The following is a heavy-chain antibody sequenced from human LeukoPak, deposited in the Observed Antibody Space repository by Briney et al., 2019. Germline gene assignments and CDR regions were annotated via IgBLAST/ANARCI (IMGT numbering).Heavy chain of an antibody. J-gene: IGHJ4*02. CDR2: IYYSGST. D-gene: IGHD3-22*01. CDR3: ARETYSSGTFDY. CDR1: GGSISSYY. V-gene: IGHV4-59*01. Sequence: SETQSLTCTVSGGSISSYYWSWIRQPPGKGLEWIGYIYYSGSTNYNPSLKSRVTISVDTSKNQFSLKLSSVTAADTAVYYCARETYSSGTFDYWGQGTLVTVSS.